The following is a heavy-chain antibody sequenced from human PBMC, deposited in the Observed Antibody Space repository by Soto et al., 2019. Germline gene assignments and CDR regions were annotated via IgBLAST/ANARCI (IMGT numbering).Heavy chain of an antibody. CDR1: GVSITGSY. D-gene: IGHD3-10*01. CDR2: IHSDGSS. V-gene: IGHV4-4*07. CDR3: ARLFTVTTDYYFGMDV. Sequence: VQLRESGPGLVKPSETLSLSCIVSGVSITGSYWSWVRQPAGKRLEWIGRIHSDGSSNYNPSLNGRLTMSLDRSKNQFSLNLRSVTAADTAIYFCARLFTVTTDYYFGMDVWGQGPTVTVSS. J-gene: IGHJ6*02.